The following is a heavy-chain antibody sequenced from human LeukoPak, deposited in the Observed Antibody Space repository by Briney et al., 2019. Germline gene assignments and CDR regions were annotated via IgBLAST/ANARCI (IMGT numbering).Heavy chain of an antibody. J-gene: IGHJ5*02. D-gene: IGHD2-2*01. V-gene: IGHV4-4*07. CDR3: ARDVRRIESEYQLLSYWFDP. Sequence: PSETLSLTCTVSGGSISSYYWSWIRQPPGKGLEWIGRIYTSGSTNYNPSLKSRVTMSVDTSKNQFSPKLSSVTAADTAVYYCARDVRRIESEYQLLSYWFDPWGQGTLVTVSS. CDR1: GGSISSYY. CDR2: IYTSGST.